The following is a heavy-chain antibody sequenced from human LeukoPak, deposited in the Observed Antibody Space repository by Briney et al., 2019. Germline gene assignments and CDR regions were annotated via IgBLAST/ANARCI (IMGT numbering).Heavy chain of an antibody. D-gene: IGHD2-15*01. CDR3: ARDLGDIVELYGMDV. J-gene: IGHJ6*02. Sequence: GGSLRLSCAASGFTFSSYSMNWVRQAPGKGLEWVSSISSSSYIYYADSVKGRFTISRDNAKNSLYLQMNSLRAEDTAVYYCARDLGDIVELYGMDVWGQGTTVTVSS. CDR2: ISSSSYI. V-gene: IGHV3-21*01. CDR1: GFTFSSYS.